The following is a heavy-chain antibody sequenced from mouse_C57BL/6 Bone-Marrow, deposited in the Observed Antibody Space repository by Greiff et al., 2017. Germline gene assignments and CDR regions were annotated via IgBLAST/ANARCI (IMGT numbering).Heavy chain of an antibody. D-gene: IGHD2-4*01. J-gene: IGHJ4*01. CDR2: IYPGDGDT. CDR3: ARRDDYDGGHYAMDY. Sequence: QVQLQQSGAELVKPGASVKISCKASGYAFSSYWMNWVKQRPGKGLEWIGQIYPGDGDTNYNGKFKGKATLTADKSSSTAYMQLSSLTSEDSAVYFCARRDDYDGGHYAMDYWGQGTSVTVSS. V-gene: IGHV1-80*01. CDR1: GYAFSSYW.